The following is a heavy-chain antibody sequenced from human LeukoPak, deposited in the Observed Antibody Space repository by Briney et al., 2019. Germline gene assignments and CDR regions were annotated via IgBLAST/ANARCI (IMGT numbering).Heavy chain of an antibody. CDR2: IIPIFGTA. J-gene: IGHJ4*02. CDR1: GGTFSSYA. V-gene: IGHV1-69*06. D-gene: IGHD2-15*01. CDR3: ARLHPSPNCSGGSCYPDY. Sequence: SVKVSCKASGGTFSSYAISWVRQAPGQGLEWMGGIIPIFGTANYAQKFQGRVTITADKSTSTAYMELSSLRSEDTAVYYCARLHPSPNCSGGSCYPDYWGQGTLVTVSS.